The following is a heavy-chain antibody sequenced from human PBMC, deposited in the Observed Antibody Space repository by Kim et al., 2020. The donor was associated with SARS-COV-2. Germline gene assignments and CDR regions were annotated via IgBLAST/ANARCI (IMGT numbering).Heavy chain of an antibody. CDR3: AKDYDSSGYYLYYYYGMDV. CDR2: ISYDGSNK. V-gene: IGHV3-30*18. J-gene: IGHJ6*02. Sequence: GGSLRLSCAASGFTFSSYGMHWVRQAPGKGLEWVAVISYDGSNKYYADSVKGRFTISRDNSKNTLYLQMNSLRAEDTAVYYCAKDYDSSGYYLYYYYGMDVWGQGTTVTVSS. D-gene: IGHD3-22*01. CDR1: GFTFSSYG.